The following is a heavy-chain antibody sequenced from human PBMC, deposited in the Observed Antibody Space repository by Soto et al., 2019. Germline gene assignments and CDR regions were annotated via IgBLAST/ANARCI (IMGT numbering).Heavy chain of an antibody. CDR2: ITAGNGNT. V-gene: IGHV1-3*05. D-gene: IGHD6-19*01. CDR3: ARAVAVPADFDY. J-gene: IGHJ4*02. Sequence: QVQLVQSGAEEKKPGPSVKVSGKPPGYTFTGYALLWVRQAPGQRLGWMGWITAGNGNTKYSQKFQGRVTITRDTSASTAYMELSSLRSEDTAVYYCARAVAVPADFDYWGQGTLVTVSS. CDR1: GYTFTGYA.